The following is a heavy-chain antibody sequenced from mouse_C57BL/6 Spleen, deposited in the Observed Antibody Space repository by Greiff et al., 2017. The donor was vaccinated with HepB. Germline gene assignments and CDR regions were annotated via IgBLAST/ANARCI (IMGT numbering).Heavy chain of an antibody. V-gene: IGHV2-6-1*01. CDR2: IWSDGST. J-gene: IGHJ4*01. D-gene: IGHD2-12*01. CDR3: ARHLYPYYAMDY. Sequence: VKLKESGPGLVAPSQSLSITCTVSGFSLTSYGVHWVRQPPGKGLEWLVVIWSDGSTTYNSALKSRLSISKDNSKSQVFLKMNSLQTDDTAMYYCARHLYPYYAMDYWGQGTSVTVSS. CDR1: GFSLTSYG.